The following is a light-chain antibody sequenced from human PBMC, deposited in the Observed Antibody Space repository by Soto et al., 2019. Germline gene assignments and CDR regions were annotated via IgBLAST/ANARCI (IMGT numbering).Light chain of an antibody. CDR3: QQYAHYRT. CDR2: GAS. J-gene: IGKJ1*01. Sequence: VLPQSPGTLSLSSGERAPLSCRASQTISKNYLAWYQQRPGQAPRLLIYGASSRATGIPDRFSGSGSGTDFTLSISRLEPEDFAVDYCQQYAHYRTFGQGTKVDIK. V-gene: IGKV3-20*01. CDR1: QTISKNY.